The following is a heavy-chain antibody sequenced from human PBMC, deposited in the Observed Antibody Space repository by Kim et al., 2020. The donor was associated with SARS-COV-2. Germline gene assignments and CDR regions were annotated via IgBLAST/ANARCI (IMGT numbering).Heavy chain of an antibody. J-gene: IGHJ4*02. V-gene: IGHV4-61*01. CDR2: IFYSGST. CDR1: GGSVSSGSYY. Sequence: SETLSLTCTVSGGSVSSGSYYWSWIRQPPGKGLEWIAYIFYSGSTNHNPSLKSRVTISVDTSKNQFSLKLSSVTAADTAVYYCARTGFYYGSGSYYLDYWGQGTLVTVSS. D-gene: IGHD3-10*01. CDR3: ARTGFYYGSGSYYLDY.